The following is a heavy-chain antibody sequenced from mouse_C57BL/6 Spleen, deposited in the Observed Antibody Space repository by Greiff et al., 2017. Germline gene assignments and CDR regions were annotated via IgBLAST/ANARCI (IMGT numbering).Heavy chain of an antibody. CDR2: INPNYGTT. CDR1: GYSFTDYN. V-gene: IGHV1-39*01. J-gene: IGHJ4*01. D-gene: IGHD1-1*01. CDR3: ARSKDYVGDAMDY. Sequence: CGPELVKPGASVKISCKASGYSFTDYNMNWVKQSNGKSLEWIGVINPNYGTTSYNQKFKGKATLTVDQSSSTAYMQLNSLTSEDSAVYYCARSKDYVGDAMDYWGQGTSVTVSS.